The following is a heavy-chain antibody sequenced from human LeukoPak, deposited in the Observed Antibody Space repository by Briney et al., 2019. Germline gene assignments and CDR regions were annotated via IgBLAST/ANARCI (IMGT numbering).Heavy chain of an antibody. CDR2: TYYRSKWYN. D-gene: IGHD6-13*01. V-gene: IGHV6-1*01. Sequence: SQTLSLTCAISGDSVSSNSVAWNWIRQSPSRGLEWLGRTYYRSKWYNDYAVSVKSRITINPDTSKNQFSLQLNSVTPEDTAVYYCATSSSSWYFRFDPWGQGTLVTVSS. CDR3: ATSSSSWYFRFDP. CDR1: GDSVSSNSVA. J-gene: IGHJ5*02.